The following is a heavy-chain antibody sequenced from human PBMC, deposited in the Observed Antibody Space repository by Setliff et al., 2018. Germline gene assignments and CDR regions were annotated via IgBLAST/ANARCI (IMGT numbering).Heavy chain of an antibody. CDR1: GYTFTSYG. CDR2: ISAYNGNA. J-gene: IGHJ4*02. V-gene: IGHV1-18*01. CDR3: ATAPRRMVATAEEAKFDY. D-gene: IGHD5-12*01. Sequence: ASVKVSCKASGYTFTSYGVHWVRQAPGQRLEWMGWISAYNGNANYAQKLQGRLTMTTDTSTSTAYMELRSLRSDDTAVYFCATAPRRMVATAEEAKFDYWGQGTLVTVSS.